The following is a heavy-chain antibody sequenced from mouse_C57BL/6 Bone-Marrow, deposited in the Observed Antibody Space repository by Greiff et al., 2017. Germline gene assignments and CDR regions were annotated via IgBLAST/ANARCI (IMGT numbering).Heavy chain of an antibody. D-gene: IGHD1-1*01. V-gene: IGHV1-64*01. CDR1: GYTFTSYW. Sequence: QVQLQQPGAELVKPGASVKLSGKASGYTFTSYWMHWVKQRPGQGREWIGMIHPNSGSTNYNEKLKSKATLTVDKSSSTAYMQLSSLTSEDSAVYYCARYGSSPWFDYWGQGTTLTVSS. CDR3: ARYGSSPWFDY. J-gene: IGHJ2*01. CDR2: IHPNSGST.